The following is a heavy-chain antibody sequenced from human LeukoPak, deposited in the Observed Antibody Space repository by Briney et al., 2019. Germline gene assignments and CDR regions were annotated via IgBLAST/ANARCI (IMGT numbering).Heavy chain of an antibody. CDR2: ISSSSSTI. CDR3: ARDQSLYYYDGSGYYPFDY. V-gene: IGHV3-48*01. CDR1: GFTFSSYS. D-gene: IGHD3-22*01. J-gene: IGHJ4*02. Sequence: PGGSLRLSCAASGFTFSSYSMNWVRQAPGKGLEWVSYISSSSSTIYYADSVKGRFTISRDNAKNSLYLQMNSLRAEDTAVYYCARDQSLYYYDGSGYYPFDYWGQGTLVTVSS.